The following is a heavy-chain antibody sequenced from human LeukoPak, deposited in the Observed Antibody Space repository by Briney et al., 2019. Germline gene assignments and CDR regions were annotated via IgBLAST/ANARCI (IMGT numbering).Heavy chain of an antibody. D-gene: IGHD3-22*01. CDR1: GYSFASYW. V-gene: IGHV5-51*01. CDR2: IYPGDSDT. J-gene: IGHJ3*02. CDR3: ARRDDSKAFDI. Sequence: GESLKISCKGSGYSFASYWIGWVRLMPGKGLEYMGIIYPGDSDTRYNPSFQGQVTISADKSISTTYLQWSSLKASDSAMYYCARRDDSKAFDIWGQGTVVTVSS.